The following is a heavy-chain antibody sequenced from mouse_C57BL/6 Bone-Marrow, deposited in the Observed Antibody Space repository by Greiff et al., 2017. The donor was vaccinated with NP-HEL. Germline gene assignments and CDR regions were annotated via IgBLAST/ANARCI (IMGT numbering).Heavy chain of an antibody. J-gene: IGHJ1*03. CDR2: IHPNRGST. D-gene: IGHD1-1*01. V-gene: IGHV1-64*01. CDR3: ARSGQGSSCYWYFDV. Sequence: VQLQQPGAELVKPGASVKLSCKASGYTFTSYWMHWVKQRPGQGLEWIGMIHPNRGSTNYNEKFKSKATLTVDKSSRTAYMQLSSLTSEDSAVSYCARSGQGSSCYWYFDVWGTGTTVTASS. CDR1: GYTFTSYW.